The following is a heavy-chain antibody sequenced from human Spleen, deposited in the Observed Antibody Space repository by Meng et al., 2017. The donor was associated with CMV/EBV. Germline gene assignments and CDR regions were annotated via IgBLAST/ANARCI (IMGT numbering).Heavy chain of an antibody. D-gene: IGHD2-2*01. CDR3: AKGSMLVPGGFYYNMDV. CDR1: GFTVSSNY. V-gene: IGHV3-53*01. CDR2: IYSGGST. J-gene: IGHJ6*03. Sequence: GESLKISCAASGFTVSSNYMSWVRQAPGKGLEWVSVIYSGGSTYYADSVKGRFAISRDNSKNTLYLQMNSLRAEDTAVYYCAKGSMLVPGGFYYNMDVWGQGTTVTVSS.